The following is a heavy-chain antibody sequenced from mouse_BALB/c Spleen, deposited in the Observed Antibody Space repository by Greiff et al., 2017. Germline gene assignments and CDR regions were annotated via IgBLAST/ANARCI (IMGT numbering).Heavy chain of an antibody. V-gene: IGHV5-6-4*01. Sequence: EVQRVESGGGLVKPGGSLKLSCAASGFTFSSYTMSWVRQTPEKRLEWVATISSGGSYTYYPDSVKGRFTISRDNAKNTLYLQMSSLKSEDTAMYYCTRENYYGSSLYWYFDVWGAGTTVTVSS. CDR3: TRENYYGSSLYWYFDV. J-gene: IGHJ1*01. CDR2: ISSGGSYT. CDR1: GFTFSSYT. D-gene: IGHD1-1*01.